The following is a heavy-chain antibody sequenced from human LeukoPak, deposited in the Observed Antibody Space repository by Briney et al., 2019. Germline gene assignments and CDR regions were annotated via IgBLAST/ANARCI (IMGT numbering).Heavy chain of an antibody. V-gene: IGHV4-59*01. Sequence: PSETLSLTCTVSGGSISSYYWSWIRQPPGKGLEWIGYIYYSGSTNYNPSLESRVTISVDTSKNQFSLKLSSVTAADTAVYYCASFTVNRYYFDYWGQGTLVTVSS. D-gene: IGHD4-17*01. CDR1: GGSISSYY. J-gene: IGHJ4*02. CDR2: IYYSGST. CDR3: ASFTVNRYYFDY.